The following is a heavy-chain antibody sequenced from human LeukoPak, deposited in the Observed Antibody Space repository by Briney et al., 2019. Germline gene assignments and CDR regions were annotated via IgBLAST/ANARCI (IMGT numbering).Heavy chain of an antibody. D-gene: IGHD2-2*01. J-gene: IGHJ5*02. Sequence: PGGSLRLSCAAPGFTFSSYSMNWVRQAPGEGLEWVSSISSSSSYMYYADSVKGRFTISRDNAKNSLYLQMNSLRAEDTAVYYCASSGGYCSSTSCYDWFDPWGQGTLVTVSS. CDR1: GFTFSSYS. V-gene: IGHV3-21*01. CDR2: ISSSSSYM. CDR3: ASSGGYCSSTSCYDWFDP.